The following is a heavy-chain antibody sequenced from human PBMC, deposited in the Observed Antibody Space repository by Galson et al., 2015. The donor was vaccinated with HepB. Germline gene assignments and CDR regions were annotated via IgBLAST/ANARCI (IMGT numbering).Heavy chain of an antibody. J-gene: IGHJ5*02. Sequence: QSGAEVKKPGESLRISCKGSGYSFTSYWISWVRQMPGKGLEWMGRIDPSDSYTNYSPSFQGHVTISADKSISTAYLQWSSLKASDTAMYYCARDILAYCSSTGCSWERTKNWFDPWGQGTLVTVSS. CDR1: GYSFTSYW. V-gene: IGHV5-10-1*01. D-gene: IGHD2-2*01. CDR3: ARDILAYCSSTGCSWERTKNWFDP. CDR2: IDPSDSYT.